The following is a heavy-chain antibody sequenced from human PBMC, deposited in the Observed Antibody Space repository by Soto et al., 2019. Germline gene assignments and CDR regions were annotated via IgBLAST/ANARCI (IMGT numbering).Heavy chain of an antibody. V-gene: IGHV3-33*01. Sequence: ESGGGAVQPGRSLRLSCAASGFTFSNYGMHWVRQAPGKGLEWVAIIWYDGSNKYYADSVKGRFTISRDNSKNTVYLQMNSLRAEDTAMYYCAAGEPLNYRGQGTLVTVSS. CDR3: AAGEPLNY. J-gene: IGHJ4*02. CDR2: IWYDGSNK. D-gene: IGHD3-10*01. CDR1: GFTFSNYG.